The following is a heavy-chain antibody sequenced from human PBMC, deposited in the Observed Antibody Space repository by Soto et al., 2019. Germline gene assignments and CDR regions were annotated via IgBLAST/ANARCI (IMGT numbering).Heavy chain of an antibody. Sequence: PGGSLRLSCAASRFTFSSYSMNWVRQTTGKGLEWVSSISSSSSYIYYADSVKGRFTISRDNAKNSLYLQMNSLRAEDTAVYYCARSGYSSGWYYAFDIWGQGTMVTVSS. CDR1: RFTFSSYS. CDR3: ARSGYSSGWYYAFDI. V-gene: IGHV3-21*01. D-gene: IGHD6-19*01. J-gene: IGHJ3*02. CDR2: ISSSSSYI.